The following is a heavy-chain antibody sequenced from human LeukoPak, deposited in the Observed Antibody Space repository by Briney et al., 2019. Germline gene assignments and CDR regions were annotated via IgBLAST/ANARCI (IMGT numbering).Heavy chain of an antibody. CDR3: AAHSSGYYVPFDY. J-gene: IGHJ4*02. CDR2: IYSGGST. V-gene: IGHV3-53*01. CDR1: GFTVSSNY. D-gene: IGHD3-22*01. Sequence: PGGSLRLSCAASGFTVSSNYMSWVRQAPGKGLEWVSVIYSGGSTYYADSVKGRFTTSRDNSKNTLYLQMNSLRAEDTAVYYCAAHSSGYYVPFDYWGQGTLVTVSS.